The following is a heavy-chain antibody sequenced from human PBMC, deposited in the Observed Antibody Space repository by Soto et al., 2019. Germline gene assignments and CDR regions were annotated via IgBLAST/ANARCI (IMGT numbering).Heavy chain of an antibody. J-gene: IGHJ6*02. CDR2: INSDGSST. CDR1: GFTLSSYW. Sequence: SLRLCCVASGFTLSSYWMHWVRQAPVGGLVWVSRINSDGSSTSYADSVKGRFTISRDNAKNTLFLQMNSLRVEDTAVYYCARGYYDILTGYNKDGMDVWGQGTTFTVSS. V-gene: IGHV3-74*01. D-gene: IGHD3-9*01. CDR3: ARGYYDILTGYNKDGMDV.